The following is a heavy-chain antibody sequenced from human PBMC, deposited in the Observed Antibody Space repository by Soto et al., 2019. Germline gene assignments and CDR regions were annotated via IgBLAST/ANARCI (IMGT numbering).Heavy chain of an antibody. CDR1: SGSITSEQR. Sequence: QMQLQESGPGLVKPSETLSLICTVSSGSITSEQRWSWVRQPPGKGLEWIGEIHHSGSTNENPSLRSRVTRSVVKCKIQFSLKLYSVTAADAAVSICARSSVWYAVDHWGQGTLVIVST. D-gene: IGHD2-15*01. J-gene: IGHJ4*02. CDR2: IHHSGST. V-gene: IGHV4-4*02. CDR3: ARSSVWYAVDH.